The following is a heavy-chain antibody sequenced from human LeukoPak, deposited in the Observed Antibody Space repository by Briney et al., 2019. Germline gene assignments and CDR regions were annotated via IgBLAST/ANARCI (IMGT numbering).Heavy chain of an antibody. D-gene: IGHD2-15*01. J-gene: IGHJ4*02. CDR2: IYYSGST. V-gene: IGHV4-59*12. Sequence: SETLPLTCTVSGGSISSYYWSWIRQPPGKGLEWIGYIYYSGSTNYNPSLKSRVTISVDTSKNQFSLKLSSVTAADTAVYYCARGGRDLGYCSGGSCYQFDYWGQGTLVTVSS. CDR1: GGSISSYY. CDR3: ARGGRDLGYCSGGSCYQFDY.